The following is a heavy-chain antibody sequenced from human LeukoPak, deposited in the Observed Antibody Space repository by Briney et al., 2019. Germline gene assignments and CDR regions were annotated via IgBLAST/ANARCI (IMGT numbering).Heavy chain of an antibody. CDR1: GGSFSGYY. D-gene: IGHD3-3*01. CDR2: INHSGST. V-gene: IGHV4-34*01. Sequence: PSETLSLTCAVYGGSFSGYYWSWIRQPPGKGLEWIREINHSGSTNYNPSLKSRVTISVDTSKNQFSLKLSSVTAADTAVYYCARHPILTIFGVVDSAWGQGTLVTVSS. CDR3: ARHPILTIFGVVDSA. J-gene: IGHJ5*02.